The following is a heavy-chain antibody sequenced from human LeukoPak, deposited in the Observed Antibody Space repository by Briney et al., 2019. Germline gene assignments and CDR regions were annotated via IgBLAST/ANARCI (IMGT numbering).Heavy chain of an antibody. D-gene: IGHD3-16*01. J-gene: IGHJ4*02. Sequence: PGGSLRLSCAASGFTFDDYAMHWVRQAPGKGLEWVSGISWNSGSIGYADSVKGRFTISRDNAKNSLYLQMNSLRAEDTALYYCASSLGPLTEYWGQGTLVTVSS. CDR3: ASSLGPLTEY. V-gene: IGHV3-9*01. CDR1: GFTFDDYA. CDR2: ISWNSGSI.